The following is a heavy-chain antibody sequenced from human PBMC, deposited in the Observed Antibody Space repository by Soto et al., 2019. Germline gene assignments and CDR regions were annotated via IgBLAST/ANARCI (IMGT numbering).Heavy chain of an antibody. J-gene: IGHJ5*02. D-gene: IGHD3-10*01. V-gene: IGHV4-59*01. CDR2: IAYSGST. CDR3: ARDWDSSGLFDP. Sequence: PSETLSLTCAVSGASITTYYWSWIRQPPGKGLEWIGSIAYSGSTKYNPSLESRVMIPLDTSKNQFSLRLTSVTAADTALYYCARDWDSSGLFDPWGQGALVTVSS. CDR1: GASITTYY.